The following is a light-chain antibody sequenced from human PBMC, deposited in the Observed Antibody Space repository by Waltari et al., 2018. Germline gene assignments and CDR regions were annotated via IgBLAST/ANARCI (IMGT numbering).Light chain of an antibody. CDR1: SSDVGSYNL. CDR2: EGT. V-gene: IGLV2-23*01. Sequence: QSALTQPASVSGSPGQSITISCTGTSSDVGSYNLVSWYQHYPGKAPKLMIYEGTKWPSGVSNRFSGSKSGNTASLTISGLQAEDEADYHCCSYAHSSRVVFGGGTKVTVL. CDR3: CSYAHSSRVV. J-gene: IGLJ2*01.